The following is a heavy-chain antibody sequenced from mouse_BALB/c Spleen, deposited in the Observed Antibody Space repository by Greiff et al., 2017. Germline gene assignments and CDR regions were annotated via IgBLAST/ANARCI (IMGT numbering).Heavy chain of an antibody. CDR3: ARGEKYGNYEGMMDY. CDR2: IFPGSGNT. CDR1: GYSFTSYY. Sequence: QVQLQQSGPELVKPGASVKISCKASGYSFTSYYIHWVKQRPGQGLEWIGWIFPGSGNTKYNEKFKGKATLTADTSSSTAYMQLSSLTSEDSAVYFCARGEKYGNYEGMMDYWGQGTSVTVSS. J-gene: IGHJ4*01. D-gene: IGHD2-10*02. V-gene: IGHV1-66*01.